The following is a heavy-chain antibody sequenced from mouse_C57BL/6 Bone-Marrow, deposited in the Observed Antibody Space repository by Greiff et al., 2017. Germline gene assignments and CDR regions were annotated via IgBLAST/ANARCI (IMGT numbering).Heavy chain of an antibody. Sequence: EVQLQQSGAELVKPGASVKLSCTASGFNFKDYYIHWVKQRTEQGLEWIGRIDPEDGETKYAPKFQAKATITADTSSNTAYLQLSSLPSENTAVYYCTRSLIYYGTNYWGQGTTLTVSS. D-gene: IGHD1-1*01. V-gene: IGHV14-2*01. CDR1: GFNFKDYY. CDR3: TRSLIYYGTNY. CDR2: IDPEDGET. J-gene: IGHJ2*01.